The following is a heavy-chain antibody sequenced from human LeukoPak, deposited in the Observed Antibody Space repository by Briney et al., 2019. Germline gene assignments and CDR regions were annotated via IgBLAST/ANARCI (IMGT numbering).Heavy chain of an antibody. V-gene: IGHV3-30*04. CDR3: ARDLSIYRFGELLFPYYYYYMDV. Sequence: PGGSLRLSCAATGFTFSNFAMHWVRQAPGKGLEWVAVVSYDGSYKYYADSVKGRFTISRDNSKNTLYLQMNSLRAEDTAVYYCARDLSIYRFGELLFPYYYYYMDVWGKGTTVTISS. D-gene: IGHD3-10*01. CDR2: VSYDGSYK. CDR1: GFTFSNFA. J-gene: IGHJ6*03.